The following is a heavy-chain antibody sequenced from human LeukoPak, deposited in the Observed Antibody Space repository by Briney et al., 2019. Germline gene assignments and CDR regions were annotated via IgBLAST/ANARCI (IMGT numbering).Heavy chain of an antibody. CDR2: IYPGDSDT. D-gene: IGHD6-13*01. V-gene: IGHV5-51*01. CDR1: GYSFTSYW. Sequence: GESLKISCKGSGYSFTSYWIGWVRQMPGKGLEWMGIIYPGDSDTRYSPSLQGQVTISADKSISTAYLQWSSLKASDTAMYYCARHIRIAARPYYYYYMDVWGKGTTVTVSS. CDR3: ARHIRIAARPYYYYYMDV. J-gene: IGHJ6*03.